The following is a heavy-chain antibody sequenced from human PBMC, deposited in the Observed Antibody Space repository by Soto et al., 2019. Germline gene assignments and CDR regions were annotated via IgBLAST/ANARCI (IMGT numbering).Heavy chain of an antibody. CDR2: ISSSGGST. CDR3: AKGPYDYVWGSWFDY. Sequence: EVQLLESGGGLVQPGGSLRLSCAASGFTFSSYAMSWVRQAPGKGLEWVSAISSSGGSTYYADSVKGRFTISRDNSKNTLYLQMNSLRAEDTAVYYCAKGPYDYVWGSWFDYWGQGTLVTVSS. V-gene: IGHV3-23*01. CDR1: GFTFSSYA. J-gene: IGHJ4*02. D-gene: IGHD3-16*01.